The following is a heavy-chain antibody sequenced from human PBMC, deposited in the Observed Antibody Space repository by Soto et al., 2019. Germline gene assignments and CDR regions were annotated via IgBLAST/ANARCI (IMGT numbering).Heavy chain of an antibody. CDR2: INADNGDT. J-gene: IGHJ6*02. D-gene: IGHD5-18*01. V-gene: IGHV1-3*01. CDR1: GYIFTNYI. CDR3: VSNHKATYTGMDV. Sequence: QVQLVQSGAEVKKPGASVKVSCKASGYIFTNYIMHWVRQAPGQRLEWMGWINADNGDTKCSQRFQHRVTITRDTAASTAYMELSSLRSEDTAVYFCVSNHKATYTGMDVWGQGTTVTVSS.